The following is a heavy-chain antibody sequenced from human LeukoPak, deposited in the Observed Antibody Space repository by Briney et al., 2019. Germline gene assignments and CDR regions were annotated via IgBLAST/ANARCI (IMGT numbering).Heavy chain of an antibody. Sequence: GGSLRLSCAASGFTFSSYSMNWVRQAPGKGLEWVSSISSSSSYIYYADSVKGRFTISRDNGKNSLYLQMNSLRAEDTAVYYCARDLYDSSGYYPAGRNAFDIWGQGTMVTVSS. CDR2: ISSSSSYI. D-gene: IGHD3-22*01. J-gene: IGHJ3*02. V-gene: IGHV3-21*01. CDR1: GFTFSSYS. CDR3: ARDLYDSSGYYPAGRNAFDI.